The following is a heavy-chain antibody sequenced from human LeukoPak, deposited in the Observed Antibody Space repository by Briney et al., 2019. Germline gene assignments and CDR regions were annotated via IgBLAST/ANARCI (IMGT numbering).Heavy chain of an antibody. D-gene: IGHD3-16*01. CDR2: ISGDGGST. Sequence: HPGGSLRLSCAASGFTFSSYAMSWVRQAPGKGLEWVSGISGDGGSTYYADSVKGRFTISRDDSKNTLHLQMNSLRAEDTAVYYCARDRYDYVWGSYDEYYFDYWAREPWSPSPQ. CDR3: ARDRYDYVWGSYDEYYFDY. V-gene: IGHV3-23*01. CDR1: GFTFSSYA. J-gene: IGHJ4*02.